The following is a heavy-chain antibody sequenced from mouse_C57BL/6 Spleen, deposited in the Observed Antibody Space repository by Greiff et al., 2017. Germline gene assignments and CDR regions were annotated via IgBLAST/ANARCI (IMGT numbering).Heavy chain of an antibody. CDR3: ARAEYYGSDWYFDV. CDR1: GFTFSDYG. D-gene: IGHD1-1*01. Sequence: EVHLVESGGGLVKPGGSLKLSCAASGFTFSDYGMHWVRQAPEKGLEWVAYISSGSSNIYYADTVKGRFTISRDNAKNTLFLQMTSLRSEDTAMYYCARAEYYGSDWYFDVWGTGTTVTGSS. V-gene: IGHV5-17*01. CDR2: ISSGSSNI. J-gene: IGHJ1*03.